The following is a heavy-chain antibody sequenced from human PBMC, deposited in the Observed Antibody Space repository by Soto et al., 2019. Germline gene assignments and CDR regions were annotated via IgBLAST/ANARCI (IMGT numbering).Heavy chain of an antibody. CDR1: GFSFSNYA. D-gene: IGHD4-4*01. CDR3: TKEHSNYPDNWFDP. CDR2: IDSGGGST. Sequence: EVQLLVSGGGSVQPGGSLRLSCAASGFSFSNYAMSWVRQAPGTGLEWVSAIDSGGGSTYYAASVKGRFSISRDNSMNTLYLQMNSLRAEYTAIYYCTKEHSNYPDNWFDPWGQGTLVTVSS. J-gene: IGHJ5*02. V-gene: IGHV3-23*01.